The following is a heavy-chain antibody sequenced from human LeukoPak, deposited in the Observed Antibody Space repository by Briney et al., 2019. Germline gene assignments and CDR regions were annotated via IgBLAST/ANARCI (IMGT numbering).Heavy chain of an antibody. D-gene: IGHD2-2*02. CDR1: GYTFTGYY. CDR2: INPNSGGT. CDR3: ARVVVPAAIVTGDWFDP. J-gene: IGHJ5*02. V-gene: IGHV1-2*02. Sequence: ASVKVSCKASGYTFTGYYMHWVRQAPGQGLEWMGWINPNSGGTSYAQKFQGRATMTRDTSISTAYMELSRLRSDDTAVYYCARVVVPAAIVTGDWFDPWGQGTLVTVTS.